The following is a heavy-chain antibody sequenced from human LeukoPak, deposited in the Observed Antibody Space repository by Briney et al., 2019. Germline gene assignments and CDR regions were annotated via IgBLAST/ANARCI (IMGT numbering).Heavy chain of an antibody. D-gene: IGHD3-10*01. V-gene: IGHV5-51*04. CDR1: GCSFTGNW. J-gene: IGHJ6*02. CDR3: ARSHQLRWFGDVRRPFYYTMYA. CDR2: IFPGDSDP. Sequence: GESLKISCQASGCSFTGNWIGRVRQMPGKGLEWMGIIFPGDSDPRYSPSFQGNVTISADKPISTDYLQWRSLTASGTAMYYCARSHQLRWFGDVRRPFYYTMYAWGRGNTVTASS.